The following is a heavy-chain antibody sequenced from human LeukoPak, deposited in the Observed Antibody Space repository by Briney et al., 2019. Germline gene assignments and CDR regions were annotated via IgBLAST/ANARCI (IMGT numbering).Heavy chain of an antibody. Sequence: ASVKVSCKASGYTFTGYYMHWVRQAPGQGLEWMGWINPNSGGTNYAQKFQGRVTMTRDTSISTAYMELSSLRSEDTAVYYCATSPPNWGFDNWGQGTLVTVSS. V-gene: IGHV1-2*02. CDR1: GYTFTGYY. D-gene: IGHD7-27*01. J-gene: IGHJ4*02. CDR3: ATSPPNWGFDN. CDR2: INPNSGGT.